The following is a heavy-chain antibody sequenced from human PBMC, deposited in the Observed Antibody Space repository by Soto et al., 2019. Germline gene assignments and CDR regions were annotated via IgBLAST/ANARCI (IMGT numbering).Heavy chain of an antibody. V-gene: IGHV4-59*01. CDR1: GGSISSYY. D-gene: IGHD2-2*02. Sequence: SETLSLTCTVSGGSISSYYWSWIRQPPGKGLEWIGYIYYSGSTNYNPSLKSRVTISVDTSKNQFSLKLSSVTAADTAVYYCARGGYCISTSCYNPLYYYYGMDVWGQGTTVTVS. CDR2: IYYSGST. J-gene: IGHJ6*02. CDR3: ARGGYCISTSCYNPLYYYYGMDV.